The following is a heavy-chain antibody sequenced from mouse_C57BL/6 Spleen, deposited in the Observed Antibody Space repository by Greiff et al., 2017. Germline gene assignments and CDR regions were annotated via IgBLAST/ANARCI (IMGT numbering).Heavy chain of an antibody. V-gene: IGHV1-59*01. CDR1: GYTFTSYW. D-gene: IGHD1-1*01. J-gene: IGHJ1*03. Sequence: QVQLQQPGAELVRPGTSVKLSCKASGYTFTSYWMHWVKQRPGQGLEWIGVIDPSDSYTNYNQKFKGKATLTVDTSSSTAYMQLSSLTSEDSAVYYCAREDGSSYSWYFDVWGTGTTLTVSS. CDR3: AREDGSSYSWYFDV. CDR2: IDPSDSYT.